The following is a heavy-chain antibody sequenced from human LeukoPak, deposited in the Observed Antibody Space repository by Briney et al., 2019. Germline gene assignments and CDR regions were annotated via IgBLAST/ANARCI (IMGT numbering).Heavy chain of an antibody. V-gene: IGHV1-69*13. Sequence: SVEVSCKASGGTFSSYAISWVRQAPGQGVEWMGGIIPIFGTANYAQKFQGRVTITADESTSTAYMELSSLRSEDTAVYYCARAYGSGRSFDPWGQGTLVTVSS. D-gene: IGHD3-10*01. CDR3: ARAYGSGRSFDP. CDR1: GGTFSSYA. CDR2: IIPIFGTA. J-gene: IGHJ5*02.